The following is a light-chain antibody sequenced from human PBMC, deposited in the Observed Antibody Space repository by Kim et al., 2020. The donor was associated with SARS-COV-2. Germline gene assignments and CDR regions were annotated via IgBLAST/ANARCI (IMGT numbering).Light chain of an antibody. Sequence: QSVLTQPPSASGTPGQRVTISCSGSSSNIGINYVYWYQQLPGTAPKLLIYRNSQRPSGVPDRFSGSKSGTSASLAINGLRSEDEADYYCAAWDDSLSESLFGGGTQLTVL. J-gene: IGLJ3*02. CDR1: SSNIGINY. CDR3: AAWDDSLSESL. CDR2: RNS. V-gene: IGLV1-47*01.